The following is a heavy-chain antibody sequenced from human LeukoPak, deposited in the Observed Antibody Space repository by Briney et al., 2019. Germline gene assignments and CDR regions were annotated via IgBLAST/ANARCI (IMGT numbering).Heavy chain of an antibody. Sequence: SETLSLTCTVSGGSISSYYWSWIRQPPGKGLEWIGYISYSGSTNYNPSLKSRVTISIDTSKNQFSLRLSSVTAADTAVYYCARDWSGSNWFDPWGQGTLVTVSS. CDR1: GGSISSYY. V-gene: IGHV4-59*01. CDR2: ISYSGST. J-gene: IGHJ5*02. CDR3: ARDWSGSNWFDP. D-gene: IGHD3-3*01.